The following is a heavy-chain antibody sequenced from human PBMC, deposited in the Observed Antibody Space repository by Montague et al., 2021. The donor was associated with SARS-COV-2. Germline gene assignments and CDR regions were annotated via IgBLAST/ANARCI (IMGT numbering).Heavy chain of an antibody. V-gene: IGHV4-34*01. D-gene: IGHD3-22*01. CDR2: INHSGST. CDR1: GGSFSGYY. J-gene: IGHJ4*02. Sequence: SETRSLTCAVYGGSFSGYYWSWIRQPPGKGLEWSGEINHSGSTKYNSSLNSRGTRTADTSKNQFSLKLSSVTVADTAAYYCARGTKRVFTYDYDSSGYASDYWGQGTLVTVSS. CDR3: ARGTKRVFTYDYDSSGYASDY.